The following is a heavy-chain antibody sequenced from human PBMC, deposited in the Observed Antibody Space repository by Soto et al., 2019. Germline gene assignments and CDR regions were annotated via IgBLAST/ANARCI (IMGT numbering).Heavy chain of an antibody. J-gene: IGHJ6*03. CDR2: INAGNGNT. CDR3: ARDRGYDAPGYYYYYMDV. V-gene: IGHV1-3*01. D-gene: IGHD5-12*01. CDR1: GYTFTSYA. Sequence: ASVKVSCKASGYTFTSYAMHWVRQAPGQRLEWMGWINAGNGNTKYSQKFQGRVTITRDTSASTAYMELSSLRSEDTAVYYCARDRGYDAPGYYYYYMDVWGKGTTVTVSS.